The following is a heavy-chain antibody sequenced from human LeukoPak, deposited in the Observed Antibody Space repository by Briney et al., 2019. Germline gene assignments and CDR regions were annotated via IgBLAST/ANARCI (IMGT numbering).Heavy chain of an antibody. CDR3: ARDLRGDSSGYYHDY. CDR2: IKQDGSEK. Sequence: AGGSLRLSCAASGFTFSSYWMSWVRQAPGKGLEWVANIKQDGSEKYYVDSVKGRFTISRDNAKNSLYLQMNSLRAEDTAVYYCARDLRGDSSGYYHDYWGQGTLVTVSS. CDR1: GFTFSSYW. D-gene: IGHD3-22*01. V-gene: IGHV3-7*03. J-gene: IGHJ4*02.